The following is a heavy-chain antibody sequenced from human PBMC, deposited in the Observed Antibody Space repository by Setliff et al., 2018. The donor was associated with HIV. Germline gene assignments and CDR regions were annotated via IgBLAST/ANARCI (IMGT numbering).Heavy chain of an antibody. CDR1: GGTFSSYA. Sequence: SVKVSCKASGGTFSSYAISWVRQAPGQGLEWMGGIIPIFNTANYAQKFQGRVTITADESTSTAYMELSSLRSEDTAVYSCARGGDDSGPGTWTFDFWGQGALVTVSS. D-gene: IGHD3-10*01. V-gene: IGHV1-69*13. CDR3: ARGGDDSGPGTWTFDF. J-gene: IGHJ4*02. CDR2: IIPIFNTA.